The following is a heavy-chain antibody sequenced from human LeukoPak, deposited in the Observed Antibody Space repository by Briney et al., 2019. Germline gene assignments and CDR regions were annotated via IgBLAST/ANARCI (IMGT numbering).Heavy chain of an antibody. J-gene: IGHJ4*02. CDR1: GFTFSSYA. D-gene: IGHD3-10*01. CDR3: AKRLWSTSGAYSPFDY. V-gene: IGHV3-23*01. Sequence: GGSLRLSCAASGFTFSSYAMSWVRQAPGKGPEWVSAISGSDGTTHYADSVKGRFTISRDNSKNTLSLQMHSLRAEDAAVYYCAKRLWSTSGAYSPFDYWGQGTLVTVFS. CDR2: ISGSDGTT.